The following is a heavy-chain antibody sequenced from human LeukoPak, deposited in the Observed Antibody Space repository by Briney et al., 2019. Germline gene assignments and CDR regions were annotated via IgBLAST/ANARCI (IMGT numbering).Heavy chain of an antibody. J-gene: IGHJ6*03. D-gene: IGHD2-2*01. CDR2: SIPIFGTA. CDR3: ARGEYQLPIGSYYYYMDV. CDR1: GGTFSSYA. V-gene: IGHV1-69*13. Sequence: SVKVSCKASGGTFSSYAVSWVRQATGQGLEWRGGSIPIFGTANYAQTCQGRVTITAEESTSTAYLELSSLRSEDTAVYYCARGEYQLPIGSYYYYMDVWGKGTTVTVPS.